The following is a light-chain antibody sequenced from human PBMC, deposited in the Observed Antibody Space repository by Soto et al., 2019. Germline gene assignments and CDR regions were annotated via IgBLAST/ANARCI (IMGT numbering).Light chain of an antibody. CDR1: SSNIGAGYD. J-gene: IGLJ1*01. V-gene: IGLV1-40*01. CDR2: GNS. Sequence: QSVLTHPPSVSGAPGQRDTISCTGSSSNIGAGYDVHWYQQLPGTAPKLLIYGNSNRPSGVPDRFSGSKSGTSASLAITGLQAEDEADYYCQSYDSSLSGYVFGTGTKVTVL. CDR3: QSYDSSLSGYV.